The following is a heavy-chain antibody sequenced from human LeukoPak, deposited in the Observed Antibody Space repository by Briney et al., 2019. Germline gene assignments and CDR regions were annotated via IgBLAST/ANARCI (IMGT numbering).Heavy chain of an antibody. J-gene: IGHJ5*02. CDR3: AREAGDFWSGYYPFNWFDP. CDR1: GGSISSSSYY. Sequence: KPSETLSLTCTVSGGSISSSSYYWGWIRQPPRKGLEWIGSIYYSGSTYYNPSLKSRVTISVDTSKNQFSLKLSSVTAADTAVYYCAREAGDFWSGYYPFNWFDPWGQGTLVTVSS. D-gene: IGHD3-3*01. CDR2: IYYSGST. V-gene: IGHV4-39*07.